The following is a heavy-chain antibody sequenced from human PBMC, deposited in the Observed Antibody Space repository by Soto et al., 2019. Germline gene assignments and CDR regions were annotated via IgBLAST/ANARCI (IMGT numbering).Heavy chain of an antibody. CDR2: INSDGSST. V-gene: IGHV3-74*01. Sequence: PGGSLRLSCAASGFTFSSYWMHWVRQAPGKGLVWVSRINSDGSSTSYADSVKGRFTISRDNAKNTLYLQMNRLRAEDTAVYYCARCGYSYGYADYWGQGTLVTVSS. CDR1: GFTFSSYW. CDR3: ARCGYSYGYADY. D-gene: IGHD5-18*01. J-gene: IGHJ4*02.